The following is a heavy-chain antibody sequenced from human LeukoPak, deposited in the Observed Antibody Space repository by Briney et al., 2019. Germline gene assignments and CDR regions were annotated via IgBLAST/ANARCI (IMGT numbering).Heavy chain of an antibody. V-gene: IGHV3-11*01. CDR2: ISSSGSTI. Sequence: GGSLRLSCAASGFTFSDYYMSWIRQAPGKGLEWVSYISSSGSTIYYADSVKGRFTISRDNAKNSLYLQMNSLRAEDTAVYYCARDDEYCSSTSCYIWFDPWGQGTLVTVSS. CDR3: ARDDEYCSSTSCYIWFDP. CDR1: GFTFSDYY. D-gene: IGHD2-2*02. J-gene: IGHJ5*02.